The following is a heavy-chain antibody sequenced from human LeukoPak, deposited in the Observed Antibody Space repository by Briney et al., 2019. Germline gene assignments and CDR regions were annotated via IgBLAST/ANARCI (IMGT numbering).Heavy chain of an antibody. CDR3: ASPTRGGGAFDI. CDR2: INSDGSST. D-gene: IGHD3-16*01. V-gene: IGHV3-74*01. J-gene: IGHJ3*02. Sequence: GGSLRLSCATSGFTFSSYWMHWVRQAPGKGLVWVSRINSDGSSTSYADSVKGRFTISRDNAKNTLYLQMNSLRAEDTAVYYCASPTRGGGAFDIWGQGTMVTVSS. CDR1: GFTFSSYW.